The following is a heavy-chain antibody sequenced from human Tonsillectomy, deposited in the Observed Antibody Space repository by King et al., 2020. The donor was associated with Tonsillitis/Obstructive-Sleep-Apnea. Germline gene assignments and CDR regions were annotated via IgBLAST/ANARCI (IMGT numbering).Heavy chain of an antibody. CDR2: IWYDGSNK. CDR3: ARDQALGYCSSTSCSQIDY. Sequence: VQLVESGGGVVQPGRSLRLSCAASGFTFSDYSMYWVRQAPGKGLEWVAVIWYDGSNKYSADSVKGRFTISRENSKNTMYLQMNNLRADDTAVYYCARDQALGYCSSTSCSQIDYWGQGTLVTVSS. J-gene: IGHJ4*02. V-gene: IGHV3-33*01. CDR1: GFTFSDYS. D-gene: IGHD2-2*01.